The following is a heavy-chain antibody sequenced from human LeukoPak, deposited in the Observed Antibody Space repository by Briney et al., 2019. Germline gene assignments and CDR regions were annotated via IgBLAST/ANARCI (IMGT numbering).Heavy chain of an antibody. J-gene: IGHJ4*02. CDR1: GFTFSSYA. V-gene: IGHV3-30-3*01. CDR3: ARGSLWLQLDY. CDR2: ISYDGSNK. D-gene: IGHD5-24*01. Sequence: QPGGSLRLSCAASGFTFSSYAMSWVRQAPGKGLEWVAVISYDGSNKYYADSVKGRFTISRDNSKNTLYLQVNSLRAEDTAVYYCARGSLWLQLDYWGQGTLVTVSS.